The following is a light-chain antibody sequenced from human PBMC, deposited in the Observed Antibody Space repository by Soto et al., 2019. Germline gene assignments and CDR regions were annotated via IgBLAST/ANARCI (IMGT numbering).Light chain of an antibody. J-gene: IGLJ2*01. Sequence: QSVLTQPPSASGTPGQRVTISCSGSSSNIGSNTVNWYQQLPGTAPKLLIYNNDQRPSGVPYRFSGSNSGTSASLAISGLQSEDEADYYCAAWDDSLNGPLFGGVTKLTVL. CDR3: AAWDDSLNGPL. CDR1: SSNIGSNT. CDR2: NND. V-gene: IGLV1-44*01.